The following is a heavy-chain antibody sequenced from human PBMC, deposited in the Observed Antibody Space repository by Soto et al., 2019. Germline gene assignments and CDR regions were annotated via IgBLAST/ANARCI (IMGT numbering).Heavy chain of an antibody. D-gene: IGHD2-2*01. CDR2: INHSGST. CDR3: ARQGGYCSSTSCYSWFDP. CDR1: GGSFSGYY. J-gene: IGHJ5*02. Sequence: SETLSLTCAVYGGSFSGYYWSWIRQPPGKGLEWIGEINHSGSTNYNPSLKSRVTISVDTSKNQFSLKLSSVTAADTAVYYCARQGGYCSSTSCYSWFDPWGQGTLVTVSS. V-gene: IGHV4-34*01.